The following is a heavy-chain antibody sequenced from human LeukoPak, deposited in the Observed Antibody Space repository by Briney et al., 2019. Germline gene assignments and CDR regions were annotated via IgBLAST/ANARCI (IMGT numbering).Heavy chain of an antibody. CDR3: ARDRGEGLDY. CDR2: MLYSGST. CDR1: GGSISRYY. Sequence: SATLSLTCTVSGGSISRYYWTWIRQPPGKGLEWIGYMLYSGSTNYNPSLKSRVTISLDTSKNQFSLHLRSVTAADTAVYYCARDRGEGLDYWGQGALVTVSS. D-gene: IGHD3-10*01. J-gene: IGHJ4*02. V-gene: IGHV4-59*01.